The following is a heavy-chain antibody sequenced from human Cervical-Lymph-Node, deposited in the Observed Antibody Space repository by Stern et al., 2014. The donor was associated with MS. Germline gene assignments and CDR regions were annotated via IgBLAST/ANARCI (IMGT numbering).Heavy chain of an antibody. V-gene: IGHV4-59*01. CDR3: ARLTGDLLYRGLDAFDI. D-gene: IGHD7-27*01. J-gene: IGHJ3*02. CDR2: IYYRGST. Sequence: VQLLESGPGLVKPSETLSLTCTVSGGSISSYYWSWIRQPPGKGLEWIGYIYYRGSTNYNPSLKSRVTISVDTSKNQFSLKLSSVTAADTAVYYCARLTGDLLYRGLDAFDIWGQGTMVTVSS. CDR1: GGSISSYY.